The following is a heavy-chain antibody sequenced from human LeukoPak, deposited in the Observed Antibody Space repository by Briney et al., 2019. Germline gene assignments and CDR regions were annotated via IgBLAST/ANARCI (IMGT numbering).Heavy chain of an antibody. D-gene: IGHD6-6*01. CDR3: ARDIPYSSSFGQRGNWFGP. CDR1: GGSISSYY. V-gene: IGHV4-4*07. Sequence: SETLSLTCTVSGGSISSYYWSWIRQPAGKGLGWIGRIYTSGSTNYNPSLKSRVTMSVDTSKNQFSLKLSSVTAADTAVYYCARDIPYSSSFGQRGNWFGPWGQGTLVTVSS. CDR2: IYTSGST. J-gene: IGHJ5*02.